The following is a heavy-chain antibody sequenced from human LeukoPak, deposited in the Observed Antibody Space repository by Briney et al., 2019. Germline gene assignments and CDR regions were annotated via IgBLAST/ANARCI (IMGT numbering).Heavy chain of an antibody. J-gene: IGHJ4*02. CDR1: GFTFSSYW. CDR2: IKQDGSEK. V-gene: IGHV3-7*01. D-gene: IGHD5-18*01. Sequence: GGSLRLSCAASGFTFSSYWMSWVRQAPGKGLEWVANIKQDGSEKYYVDSVKGRFTISRDNAKTSLYLQMNSLRAEDTAVYYCARDLSGVTGYTYGRGIDYWGQGTLVTVSS. CDR3: ARDLSGVTGYTYGRGIDY.